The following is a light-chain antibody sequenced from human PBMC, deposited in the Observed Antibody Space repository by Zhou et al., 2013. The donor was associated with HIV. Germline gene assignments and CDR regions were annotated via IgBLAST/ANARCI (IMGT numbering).Light chain of an antibody. CDR2: QAS. CDR3: QQAKDFPWT. J-gene: IGKJ1*01. V-gene: IGKV1-5*03. Sequence: DIQMTQSPSTLSASVGDRVTITCRASQSISTWLAWYQQKPGKAPKLLLYQASSLESGVPSRFRGSGSGTDFTLTITSLQPEDFATYYCQQAKDFPWTFGQGTKVE. CDR1: QSISTW.